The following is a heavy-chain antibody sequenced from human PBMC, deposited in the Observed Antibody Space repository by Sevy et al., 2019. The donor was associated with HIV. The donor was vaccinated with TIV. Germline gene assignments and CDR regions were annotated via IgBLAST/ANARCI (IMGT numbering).Heavy chain of an antibody. CDR3: ARDDRFCGGDCYYDGMDV. J-gene: IGHJ6*02. CDR2: TYYRSTWYN. CDR1: GDSVSSNSAA. D-gene: IGHD2-21*01. Sequence: SQTLSLTCAISGDSVSSNSAAWNWIRQSPSRGLEWLGRTYYRSTWYNDYAVSVKSRITINPDTSKNQFPLPLNSVTPEETAVYYCARDDRFCGGDCYYDGMDVWGQGTTVTVSS. V-gene: IGHV6-1*01.